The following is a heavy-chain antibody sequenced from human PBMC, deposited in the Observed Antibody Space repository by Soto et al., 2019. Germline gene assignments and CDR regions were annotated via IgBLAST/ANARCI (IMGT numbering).Heavy chain of an antibody. CDR3: ARSIAEAGLAGDLFDP. Sequence: SETLSLTCTVSGGSISSYYWSWIRQPPGKGLEWIGYIYYSGSTNYNPSLKSRVTISVDTSKNQFSLKLSSVTAADTAVYYCARSIAEAGLAGDLFDPWGQGTPVTVSS. J-gene: IGHJ5*02. CDR1: GGSISSYY. CDR2: IYYSGST. D-gene: IGHD6-13*01. V-gene: IGHV4-59*01.